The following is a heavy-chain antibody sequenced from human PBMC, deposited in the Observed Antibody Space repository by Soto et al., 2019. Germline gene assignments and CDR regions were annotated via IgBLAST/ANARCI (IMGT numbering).Heavy chain of an antibody. Sequence: EVQLVESGGGLVQPGGSLRLSCAASGFTFSSYSMNWVRQAPGKGLEWVSYITSSSDIISYADSVKGRFTISRDNAKNSLDLQMNSLRDEDTAVYYCARDLHFAFDIWGQGTMVTVSS. J-gene: IGHJ3*02. CDR1: GFTFSSYS. CDR2: ITSSSDII. CDR3: ARDLHFAFDI. V-gene: IGHV3-48*02.